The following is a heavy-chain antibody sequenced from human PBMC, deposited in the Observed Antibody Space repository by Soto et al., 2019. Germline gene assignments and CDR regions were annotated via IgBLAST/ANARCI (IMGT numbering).Heavy chain of an antibody. D-gene: IGHD3-3*01. CDR3: ARGLAPTIFGTVPTPNWFDP. V-gene: IGHV4-38-2*01. CDR2: TNHGGST. J-gene: IGHJ5*02. Sequence: PSETLSLTCDVSHYSITNGYHWGWIRQPPGKGLQWLGRTNHGGSTYYNPFLRGRLTISLDTSKNQFSLRLSSVTSADTAVYYCARGLAPTIFGTVPTPNWFDPWGQGTQVTVSS. CDR1: HYSITNGYH.